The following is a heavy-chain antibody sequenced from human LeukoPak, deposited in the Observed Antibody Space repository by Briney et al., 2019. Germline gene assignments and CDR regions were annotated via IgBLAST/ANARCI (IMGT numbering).Heavy chain of an antibody. V-gene: IGHV7-4-1*02. CDR2: INTNTGNP. CDR1: GYTFTSYA. CDR3: ATTIISSSWYVYCFDP. J-gene: IGHJ5*02. D-gene: IGHD6-13*01. Sequence: ASVKVSCKASGYTFTSYAMNWVRQAPGQGLEWMGWINTNTGNPTYAQGFTGRFVFSLDTSVSTAYLQISSLKAEDTAVYYCATTIISSSWYVYCFDPWGQGTLVTVSS.